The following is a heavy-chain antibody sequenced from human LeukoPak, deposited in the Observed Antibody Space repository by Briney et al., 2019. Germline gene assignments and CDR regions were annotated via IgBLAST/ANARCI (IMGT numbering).Heavy chain of an antibody. CDR2: INPNSGGT. CDR1: GYTLTGYY. J-gene: IGHJ4*02. Sequence: ASVKVSCKASGYTLTGYYMHWVRQAPGQGLEWMGRINPNSGGTNYAQKFQGRVTMTRDTSISTVYMELSRLRSDDTAVYYCARVGYYESSGYYEYWGQGTLVTVSS. D-gene: IGHD3-22*01. V-gene: IGHV1-2*06. CDR3: ARVGYYESSGYYEY.